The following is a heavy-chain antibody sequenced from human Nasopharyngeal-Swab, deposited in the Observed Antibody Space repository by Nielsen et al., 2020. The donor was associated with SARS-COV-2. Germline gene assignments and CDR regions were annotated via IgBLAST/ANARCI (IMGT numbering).Heavy chain of an antibody. V-gene: IGHV3-48*04. CDR2: ISSSGSTI. D-gene: IGHD1-14*01. J-gene: IGHJ3*02. CDR1: GFTFSSHS. CDR3: ARDLTGHDAFDI. Sequence: GESLKISCAASGFTFSSHSMNWVRQAPGKGLEWVSSISSSGSTIYYADSVKGRFTISRDNAKNSLYLQMNSLRAEDTAVYYCARDLTGHDAFDIWGQGTMVTVSS.